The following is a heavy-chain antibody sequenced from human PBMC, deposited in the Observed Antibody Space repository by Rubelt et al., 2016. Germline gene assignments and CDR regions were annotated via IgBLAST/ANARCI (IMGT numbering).Heavy chain of an antibody. Sequence: VQLVESGGGLVKPGGSLRLSCAASGFTFTSYSMNWVRQAPGKGLEWVSSISSGGSHMYYADSVKGRFTISRDNAKNSLYLQMNSLRAEDTAVYYCARDPWRGVKDYWGQGTLVTVSS. CDR3: ARDPWRGVKDY. CDR1: GFTFTSYS. CDR2: ISSGGSHM. J-gene: IGHJ4*02. V-gene: IGHV3-21*01. D-gene: IGHD3-16*01.